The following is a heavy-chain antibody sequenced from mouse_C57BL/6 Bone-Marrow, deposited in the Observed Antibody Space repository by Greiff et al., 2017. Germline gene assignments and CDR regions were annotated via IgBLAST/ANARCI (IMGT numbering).Heavy chain of an antibody. CDR2: IYPGSGST. J-gene: IGHJ3*01. CDR3: ARVSFYYGFTWFAY. Sequence: QVQLQQPGAELVKPGASVKMSCKASGYTFTSYWITWVKQRPGQGLEWIGDIYPGSGSTNYNEKFKSKATLTVDTSSSTAYRQLSSLTSEDSAVYYCARVSFYYGFTWFAYWGQGTLVTVSA. CDR1: GYTFTSYW. V-gene: IGHV1-55*01. D-gene: IGHD2-2*01.